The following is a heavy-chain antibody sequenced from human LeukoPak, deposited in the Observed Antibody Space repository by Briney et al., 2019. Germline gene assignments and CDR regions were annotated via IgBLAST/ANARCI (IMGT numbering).Heavy chain of an antibody. D-gene: IGHD6-13*01. J-gene: IGHJ5*02. V-gene: IGHV4-38-2*01. CDR2: IYHSGST. Sequence: SETLSLTCAVSGYSINRGYYWGWIRQPPGKGLEWIGSIYHSGSTYYNPSLKSRVTISVDTSKNQFSLKLNSVTAADTAVYYCARHERGLAAAASWGQGTLVTVSS. CDR3: ARHERGLAAAAS. CDR1: GYSINRGYY.